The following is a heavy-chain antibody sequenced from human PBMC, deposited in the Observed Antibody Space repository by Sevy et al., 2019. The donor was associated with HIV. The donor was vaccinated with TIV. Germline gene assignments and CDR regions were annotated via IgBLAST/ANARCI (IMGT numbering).Heavy chain of an antibody. CDR3: ARVIVVVPAAYDAFDI. D-gene: IGHD2-2*01. CDR1: GFTFSSYA. J-gene: IGHJ3*02. Sequence: GGSLRLSCAASGFTFSSYAMHWVRQAPGKGLEWVAVISYEGSNKYYADSVKGRFTIFRDNSKNTLYLQMNSLRAEDTAVYYCARVIVVVPAAYDAFDIWGQGTMVTVSS. V-gene: IGHV3-30*04. CDR2: ISYEGSNK.